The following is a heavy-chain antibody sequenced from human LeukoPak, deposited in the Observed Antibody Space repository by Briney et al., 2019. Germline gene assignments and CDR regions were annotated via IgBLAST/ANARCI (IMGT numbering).Heavy chain of an antibody. CDR3: AIFQGTHGDNDNDF. V-gene: IGHV1-69*13. J-gene: IGHJ4*02. CDR1: GGTFRSFA. CDR2: IIPMINTP. D-gene: IGHD4-17*01. Sequence: PGASVKVSCKASGGTFRSFAINWVRQAPGKGLEWMGGIIPMINTPKYAQRFQGRVSITADESTSTGYMEVSSLRSEDTAVYYCAIFQGTHGDNDNDFWGQGTLVTVSS.